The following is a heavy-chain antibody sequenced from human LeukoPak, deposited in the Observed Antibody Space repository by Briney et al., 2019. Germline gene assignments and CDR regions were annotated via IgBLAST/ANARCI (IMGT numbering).Heavy chain of an antibody. V-gene: IGHV3-7*05. Sequence: GGSLRLSCAASGFTFSTYWMSWVRQAPGKGLEWVANIKEDGSERYHVDSVKGRFTISRDSAKNSLYLQMNSLRADDTAVYYCARDRGVVGNYDYWGQGTLVTVSS. D-gene: IGHD1-26*01. CDR2: IKEDGSER. CDR3: ARDRGVVGNYDY. J-gene: IGHJ4*02. CDR1: GFTFSTYW.